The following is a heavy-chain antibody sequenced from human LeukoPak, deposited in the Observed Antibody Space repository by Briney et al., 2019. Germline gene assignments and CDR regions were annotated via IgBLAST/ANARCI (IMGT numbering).Heavy chain of an antibody. D-gene: IGHD1-26*01. CDR2: ISLSGGST. J-gene: IGHJ2*01. V-gene: IGHV3-23*01. CDR3: AKDRTVGASYWYFDL. Sequence: GGSLRLSCAASGFSFGSYAMSWVRQAPKKGLEWVSTISLSGGSTYYADSVKGRFTISRDSSKNTLFLHMNTLRAEDTAIYYCAKDRTVGASYWYFDLWGRGTLVTVSS. CDR1: GFSFGSYA.